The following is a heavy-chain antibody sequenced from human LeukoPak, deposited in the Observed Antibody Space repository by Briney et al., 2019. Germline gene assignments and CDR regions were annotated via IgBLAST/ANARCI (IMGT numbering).Heavy chain of an antibody. V-gene: IGHV4-31*03. CDR1: GGSISSGGYY. CDR2: IYYSGST. Sequence: SQTLSLTCTVSGGSISSGGYYWSWIRQHPGKGLEWIGYIYYSGSTYYNPSLKSRVTISVDTSKNQFSLKLSSVTAADTAVYYCARGATYYYDSSGYSPYYFDYWGQGTLVTVSS. J-gene: IGHJ4*02. CDR3: ARGATYYYDSSGYSPYYFDY. D-gene: IGHD3-22*01.